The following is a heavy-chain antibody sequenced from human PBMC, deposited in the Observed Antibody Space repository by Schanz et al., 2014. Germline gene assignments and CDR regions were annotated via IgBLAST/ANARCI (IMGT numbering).Heavy chain of an antibody. D-gene: IGHD1-26*01. Sequence: VQLLESGGGLVQPGGSLRLSCAASGFSFSDYYMSWIRQAPGKGLEWISFINTGSNYINYADSVKGRFTISRDNTKNSLFLQLNSLRDDDTAVYYCARNRGSGGQNWYFDLWGRGTLVTVSS. CDR1: GFSFSDYY. CDR2: INTGSNYI. J-gene: IGHJ2*01. V-gene: IGHV3-11*03. CDR3: ARNRGSGGQNWYFDL.